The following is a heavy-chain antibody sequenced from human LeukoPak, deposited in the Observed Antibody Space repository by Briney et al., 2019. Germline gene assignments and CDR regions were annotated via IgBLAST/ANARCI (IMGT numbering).Heavy chain of an antibody. CDR2: IYYSGST. J-gene: IGHJ5*02. CDR1: GGSFSGYY. V-gene: IGHV4-34*01. CDR3: TKVPDTWLQADP. D-gene: IGHD3-9*01. Sequence: SETLSLTCAVYGGSFSGYYWSWIRQPPGKGPEWIGTIYYSGSTYYNPSLKSRVTISLATSKNQFSLKLSSVTAADTAVYFCTKVPDTWLQADPWGQGTLVTVSS.